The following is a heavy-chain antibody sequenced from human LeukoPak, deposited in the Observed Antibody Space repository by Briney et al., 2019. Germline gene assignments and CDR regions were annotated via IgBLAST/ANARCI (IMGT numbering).Heavy chain of an antibody. CDR2: INPNSGGT. CDR1: AYTFTNYG. J-gene: IGHJ5*02. V-gene: IGHV1-2*02. D-gene: IGHD2-2*01. CDR3: ARIRVYCSSTSCPPNNWFDP. Sequence: GASVKVSCKASAYTFTNYGISWVRQAPGQGLEWMGWINPNSGGTNYAQKFQGRVTMTRDTSISTAYMELSRLRSDDTAVYYCARIRVYCSSTSCPPNNWFDPWGQGTLVTVSS.